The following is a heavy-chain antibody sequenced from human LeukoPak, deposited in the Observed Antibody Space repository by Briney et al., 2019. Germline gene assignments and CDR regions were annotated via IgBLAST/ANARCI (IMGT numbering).Heavy chain of an antibody. CDR3: ARERYREPPHWFDP. J-gene: IGHJ5*02. CDR1: GFTFSSYG. D-gene: IGHD3-16*01. Sequence: PGRSLRLSCAASGFTFSSYGMHWVRQAPGKGLEWVAVIWYDGSNKYYADSVKGRFTISRDNSKNTLYLQVNSLRAEDTAVYYCARERYREPPHWFDPWGQGTLVTVSS. V-gene: IGHV3-33*01. CDR2: IWYDGSNK.